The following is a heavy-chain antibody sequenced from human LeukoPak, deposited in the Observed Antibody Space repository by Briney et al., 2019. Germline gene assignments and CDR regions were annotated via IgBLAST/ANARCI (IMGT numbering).Heavy chain of an antibody. D-gene: IGHD6-13*01. J-gene: IGHJ5*02. CDR2: IWYDGSNK. CDR3: ARERQQLVFWFDP. CDR1: GFTFSSYG. V-gene: IGHV3-33*01. Sequence: GGSLRLSCAASGFTFSSYGMHWVRQAPGKGLEWVAVIWYDGSNKYYADPVKGRFTISRDNSKNTLYLQMNSLRAEDTAVYYCARERQQLVFWFDPWGQGTLVTVSS.